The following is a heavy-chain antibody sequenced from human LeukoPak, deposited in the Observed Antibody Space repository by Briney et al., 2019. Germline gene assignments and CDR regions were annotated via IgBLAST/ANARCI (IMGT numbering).Heavy chain of an antibody. CDR2: FYTSGST. CDR1: GGSIGSGNYF. J-gene: IGHJ4*02. CDR3: ATQDSSSWYFDY. D-gene: IGHD6-13*01. V-gene: IGHV4-61*02. Sequence: PSETLSLTCTVSGGSIGSGNYFWSWIRQPAGKGLEWIGRFYTSGSTNYNPSLKSRVTISVDTSNNQFSLKLSSVTAADTAVYYCATQDSSSWYFDYWGQGTLVTVSS.